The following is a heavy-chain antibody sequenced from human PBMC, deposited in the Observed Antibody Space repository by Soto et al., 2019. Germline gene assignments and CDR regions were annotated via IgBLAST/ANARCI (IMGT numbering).Heavy chain of an antibody. D-gene: IGHD3-3*01. V-gene: IGHV3-74*01. CDR3: AKDPSSYDFWCGYLVSDYYYGMDV. CDR2: INSDGSST. Sequence: GGSLRLSCAASGFTFSSYWMHWVRQAPGKGLVWVSRINSDGSSTSYADSVKGRFTISRDNAKNTLYLQMNSLRAEDTAVYYCAKDPSSYDFWCGYLVSDYYYGMDVWGQGTTVTVSS. J-gene: IGHJ6*02. CDR1: GFTFSSYW.